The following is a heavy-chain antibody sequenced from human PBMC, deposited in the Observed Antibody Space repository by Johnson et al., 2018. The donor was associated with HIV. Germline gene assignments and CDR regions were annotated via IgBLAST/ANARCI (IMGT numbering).Heavy chain of an antibody. J-gene: IGHJ3*02. CDR3: ARPYILLQLVSAFDI. D-gene: IGHD6-6*01. CDR2: ISGSGGYT. V-gene: IGHV3-23*04. Sequence: VQLVESGGGVVQPGRSLRLSCAASGFTFSSYAMSWVRQAPGKGLEWVSAISGSGGYTYYADSVTGRFTISRDSSTNTLYLQMNSLRDEDTAVYCCARPYILLQLVSAFDIWGQGTMVTVSS. CDR1: GFTFSSYA.